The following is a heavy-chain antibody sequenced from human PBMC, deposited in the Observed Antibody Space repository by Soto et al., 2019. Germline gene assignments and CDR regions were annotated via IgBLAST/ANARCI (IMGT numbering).Heavy chain of an antibody. J-gene: IGHJ4*02. CDR3: ARVRYMAAAGPSGEYFDY. V-gene: IGHV4-34*01. CDR2: INHSGST. CDR1: GGSFSGYY. Sequence: SETLSLTCAVYGGSFSGYYWSWIRQPPGKGLEWIGEINHSGSTNYNPSLKSRVTISVDTSKNQFSLKLSSVTAADTAVYYCARVRYMAAAGPSGEYFDYWGQGTLVTVSS. D-gene: IGHD6-13*01.